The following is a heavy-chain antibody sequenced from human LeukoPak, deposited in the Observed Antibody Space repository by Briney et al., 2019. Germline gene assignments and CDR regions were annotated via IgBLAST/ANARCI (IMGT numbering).Heavy chain of an antibody. V-gene: IGHV4-34*01. Sequence: SETLSLTCAVYDGSFSGYYCSWIRQPPGKGLEWIGEINHSGSANYNPSLKSRVTIFLDTSKNQFSLNLSSVTAADTAVYYCARGYCSGGSCYSYYYYNYMDVWGKGTTVTVSS. CDR3: ARGYCSGGSCYSYYYYNYMDV. J-gene: IGHJ6*03. D-gene: IGHD2-15*01. CDR1: DGSFSGYY. CDR2: INHSGSA.